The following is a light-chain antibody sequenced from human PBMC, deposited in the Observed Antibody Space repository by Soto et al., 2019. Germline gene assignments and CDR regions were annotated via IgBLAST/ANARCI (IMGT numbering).Light chain of an antibody. Sequence: EIVLTQSPGTLSLSPGEIATLSCRASQSVSNNYLAWYQQKPGQAPRLLIYGASNRATGIPDRFSGSGSGTDFTLTISRLEPDDFAVYYCQQHGTSPITFGQGTRLEI. CDR2: GAS. V-gene: IGKV3-20*01. J-gene: IGKJ5*01. CDR3: QQHGTSPIT. CDR1: QSVSNNY.